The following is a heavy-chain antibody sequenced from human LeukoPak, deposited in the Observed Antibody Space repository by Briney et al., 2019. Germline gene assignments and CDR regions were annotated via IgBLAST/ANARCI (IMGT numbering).Heavy chain of an antibody. V-gene: IGHV4-34*01. CDR3: ARGPLRGYCSGGSCYSRYYYYGMDV. J-gene: IGHJ6*02. CDR2: INHSGST. D-gene: IGHD2-15*01. CDR1: GGSFSGYY. Sequence: SETLSLTCAVYGGSFSGYYWSWIRHPPRKGLEWSGEINHSGSTNNNPSLKSRVTISVDTSKNQFSLKLSSVTAADTAVYYCARGPLRGYCSGGSCYSRYYYYGMDVWGQGTTVTVSS.